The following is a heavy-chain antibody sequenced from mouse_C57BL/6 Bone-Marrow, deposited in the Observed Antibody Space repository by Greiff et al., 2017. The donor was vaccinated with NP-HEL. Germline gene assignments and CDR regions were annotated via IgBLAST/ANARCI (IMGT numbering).Heavy chain of an antibody. CDR3: ARGSGNHPFAY. Sequence: EVQLQQSGPELVKPGDSVKISCKASGYSFTGYFMNWVMQSHGKSLEWIGRINPYNGDTFYNQKFKGKATLTVDKSSSTAHMELRSLTSEDSAVYYCARGSGNHPFAYWGQGTLVTVSA. V-gene: IGHV1-20*01. CDR2: INPYNGDT. D-gene: IGHD1-3*01. CDR1: GYSFTGYF. J-gene: IGHJ3*01.